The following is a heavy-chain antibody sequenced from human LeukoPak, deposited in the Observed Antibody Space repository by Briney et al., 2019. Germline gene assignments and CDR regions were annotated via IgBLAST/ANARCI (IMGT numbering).Heavy chain of an antibody. J-gene: IGHJ4*02. Sequence: GESLKISFKGSGYSFTSYWIGWVRQMPGKGLEWMGIIYPGDSDTRYSPSFQDQVTISADKSISTAYLQWSSLKASDTAMYYCARAYYYYYDSSGYPDYWGQGTLVTVSS. V-gene: IGHV5-51*01. CDR1: GYSFTSYW. CDR2: IYPGDSDT. D-gene: IGHD3-22*01. CDR3: ARAYYYYYDSSGYPDY.